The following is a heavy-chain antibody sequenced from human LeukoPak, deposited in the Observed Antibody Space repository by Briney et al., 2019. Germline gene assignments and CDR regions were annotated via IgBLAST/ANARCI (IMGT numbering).Heavy chain of an antibody. J-gene: IGHJ6*03. Sequence: GASVKVSCKASGYTFTGYYMHWVRQAPGQVLEWMGWINPNSGGTNYAQKFQGRVTMTRDTSITTAYMELSRLRSDDTAVYYCARDVTDPYGSGSPHYYYYMDVWGKGTTVTVSS. CDR2: INPNSGGT. V-gene: IGHV1-2*02. D-gene: IGHD3-10*01. CDR1: GYTFTGYY. CDR3: ARDVTDPYGSGSPHYYYYMDV.